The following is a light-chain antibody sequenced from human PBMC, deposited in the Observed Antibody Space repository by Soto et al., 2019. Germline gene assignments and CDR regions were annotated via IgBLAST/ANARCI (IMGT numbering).Light chain of an antibody. CDR1: QTVRNTY. Sequence: VWTHSAVTLSLSPVEIATLSCRPSQTVRNTYFAWYQQKPGQAPRFLIYDASSRATGIPDRFSGSGSGTDFTLTISRLEPEDFAVYYCQQFSSYPLTFGGGTKVDIK. J-gene: IGKJ4*01. CDR2: DAS. CDR3: QQFSSYPLT. V-gene: IGKV3-20*01.